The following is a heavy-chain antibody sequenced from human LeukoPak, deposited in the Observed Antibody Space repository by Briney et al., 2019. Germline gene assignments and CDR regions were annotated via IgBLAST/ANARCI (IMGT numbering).Heavy chain of an antibody. J-gene: IGHJ4*02. V-gene: IGHV3-30*04. CDR2: ISYDGSNK. D-gene: IGHD5-18*01. CDR3: ARDRGIQVWNHHRGYFDY. Sequence: PGGSLRLSCAASGFTFSSYAMHWVRQAPGKGLEWVAVISYDGSNKYYADSVKGRFTISRDNSKNTLYLQMNRLRAEDTAVYYCARDRGIQVWNHHRGYFDYWGQGTLVTVSS. CDR1: GFTFSSYA.